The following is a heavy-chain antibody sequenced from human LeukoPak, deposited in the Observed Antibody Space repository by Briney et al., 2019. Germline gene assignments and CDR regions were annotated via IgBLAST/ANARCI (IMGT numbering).Heavy chain of an antibody. Sequence: ASVKVSFKVSGYTLTELSMHWVRQAPGKGLEWMGGFDPEDGETIYAQKFQGRVTMTEDTSTDTAYMELSSLRSEDTAVYYCATDTPLGSSWYGWFDPWGQGTLVTVSS. CDR2: FDPEDGET. V-gene: IGHV1-24*01. J-gene: IGHJ5*02. CDR3: ATDTPLGSSWYGWFDP. CDR1: GYTLTELS. D-gene: IGHD6-13*01.